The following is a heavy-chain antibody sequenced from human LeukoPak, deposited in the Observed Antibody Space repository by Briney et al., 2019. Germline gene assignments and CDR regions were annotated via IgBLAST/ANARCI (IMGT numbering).Heavy chain of an antibody. CDR2: ISSSGSTI. CDR1: GFTFSSYE. V-gene: IGHV3-48*03. CDR3: ARDGYDSSGYYYDVWYFDY. J-gene: IGHJ4*02. Sequence: PGGSLRLSCAASGFTFSSYEMNRVRQAPGKGLEWVSYISSSGSTIYYADSVKGRFTISRDNAKNSLYLQMNSLRAEDTAVYYCARDGYDSSGYYYDVWYFDYWGQGTLVTVSS. D-gene: IGHD3-22*01.